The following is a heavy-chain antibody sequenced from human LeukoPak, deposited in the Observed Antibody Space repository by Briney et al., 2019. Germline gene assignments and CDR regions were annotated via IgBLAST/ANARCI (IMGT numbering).Heavy chain of an antibody. CDR1: GGSFSGYY. D-gene: IGHD6-13*01. J-gene: IGHJ5*02. Sequence: SETLSLTCAVYGGSFSGYYWSWIRQPPGKGLEWIGEINHSGSTNYNPSLKSRVTISVDTSKNQFSLKLSSVTAADTAVYYCARQPWRIAAAGTPRRKNWLDPWGQGTLVTVSS. CDR2: INHSGST. CDR3: ARQPWRIAAAGTPRRKNWLDP. V-gene: IGHV4-34*01.